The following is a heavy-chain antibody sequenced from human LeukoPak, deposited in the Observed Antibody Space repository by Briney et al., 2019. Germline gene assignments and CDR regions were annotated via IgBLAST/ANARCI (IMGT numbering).Heavy chain of an antibody. J-gene: IGHJ4*02. CDR3: ARDSHYYDSSAVFFDY. D-gene: IGHD3-22*01. V-gene: IGHV1-2*02. CDR1: GYTFTGYY. Sequence: ASVKVSCKASGYTFTGYYMHWVRQAPGQGLEWMGWINPNSGGTNYAQKFQGRVTMTRDTSTSTVYMELSSLRSEDTAVYYCARDSHYYDSSAVFFDYWGQGTLVTVSS. CDR2: INPNSGGT.